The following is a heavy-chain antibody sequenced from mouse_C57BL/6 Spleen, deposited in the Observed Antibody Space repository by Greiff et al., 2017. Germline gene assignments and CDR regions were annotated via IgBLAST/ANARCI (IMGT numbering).Heavy chain of an antibody. V-gene: IGHV5-9-1*02. J-gene: IGHJ1*03. CDR1: GFTFSSYA. D-gene: IGHD3-1*01. Sequence: EVQRVESGAGLVKPGGSLKLSCAASGFTFSSYAMSWVRQTPEKRLEWVAYISSGGDYIYYADTVKGRFTISRDNARNTLYLQMSSLKSEDTAMYYCTREAGDWYFDVWGTGTTVTVSS. CDR2: ISSGGDYI. CDR3: TREAGDWYFDV.